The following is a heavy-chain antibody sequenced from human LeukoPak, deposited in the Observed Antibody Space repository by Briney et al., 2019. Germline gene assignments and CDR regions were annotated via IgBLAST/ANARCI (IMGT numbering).Heavy chain of an antibody. CDR1: GFNFGDYG. J-gene: IGHJ4*02. CDR3: TRDDNRGHENFDF. D-gene: IGHD7-27*01. CDR2: IRSKTYGGAA. V-gene: IGHV3-49*03. Sequence: GGSLRLSCTTSGFNFGDYGLSWFRHAPGKGLEWVSLIRSKTYGGAAEYATSVKGRFTISRDDSKSIAYLQMNSLKTEDTAMYYCTRDDNRGHENFDFWGQGTLVTVSS.